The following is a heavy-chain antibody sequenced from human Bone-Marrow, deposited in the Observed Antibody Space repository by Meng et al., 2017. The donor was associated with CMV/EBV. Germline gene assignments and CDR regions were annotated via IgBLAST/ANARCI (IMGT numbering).Heavy chain of an antibody. CDR3: AGDWGRVFDP. CDR2: ISSRGSTI. Sequence: GESLKISCAASGFTFSNYEMNWVRQAPGKGLEWVSYISSRGSTIYYADSVKGRFTISRDNAKNSLYLQMDNLRAEDTAVYYCAGDWGRVFDPWGQGTLVAVSS. J-gene: IGHJ5*02. CDR1: GFTFSNYE. V-gene: IGHV3-48*03. D-gene: IGHD3-16*01.